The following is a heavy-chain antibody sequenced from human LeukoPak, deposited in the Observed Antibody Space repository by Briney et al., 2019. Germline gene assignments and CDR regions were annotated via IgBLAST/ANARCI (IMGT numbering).Heavy chain of an antibody. V-gene: IGHV3-53*01. Sequence: GGSLRLSCAASGFTFSSYSMNWVRQAPGKGLEWVSVIYSGGSTYYADSVKGRFTISRDNSKNTLYLQMNSLRAEDTAVYYCARDRRGYYGSGSFDAFDIWGQGTMVTVSS. CDR2: IYSGGST. D-gene: IGHD3-10*01. J-gene: IGHJ3*02. CDR3: ARDRRGYYGSGSFDAFDI. CDR1: GFTFSSYS.